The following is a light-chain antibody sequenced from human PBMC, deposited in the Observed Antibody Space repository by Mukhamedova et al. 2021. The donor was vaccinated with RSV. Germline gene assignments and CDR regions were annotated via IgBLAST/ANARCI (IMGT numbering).Light chain of an antibody. CDR3: QQYNDYPYT. J-gene: IGKJ2*01. V-gene: IGKV1-5*03. CDR2: KAS. Sequence: WYQRRVHGEAPKFLMYKASSLESGVPSRFSGSGSGTDFTLTISSLQPEDFATYYCQQYNDYPYTFGQGTRV.